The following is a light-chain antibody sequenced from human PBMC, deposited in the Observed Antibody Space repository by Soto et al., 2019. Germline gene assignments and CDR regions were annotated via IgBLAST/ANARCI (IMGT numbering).Light chain of an antibody. Sequence: IPLTQSPSSLSASIGDRVTITCRASQDIASYLAWYQQKPGNAPKLMIYAASTLHSGVPSRFSGSGSGTDFALTISILQTEDFVTYYCQQLNVNLLFGQGTKLEIK. CDR1: QDIASY. CDR2: AAS. V-gene: IGKV1-9*01. CDR3: QQLNVNLL. J-gene: IGKJ2*01.